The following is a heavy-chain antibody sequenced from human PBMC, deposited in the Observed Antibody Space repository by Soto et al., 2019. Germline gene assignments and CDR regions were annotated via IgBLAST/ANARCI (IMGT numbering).Heavy chain of an antibody. Sequence: EVQLLESGGGLVQPGGSLRVSCAASGFPFSSNALSWVRLAPGKGLEWVSTISGSAGSTYYADPVKGRFTISRDSARNTLYLQQISLRAEDTAVYYCAKEAAAGLYFLDYWGQGTLVTVSS. CDR3: AKEAAAGLYFLDY. CDR1: GFPFSSNA. V-gene: IGHV3-23*01. J-gene: IGHJ4*02. CDR2: ISGSAGST. D-gene: IGHD6-13*01.